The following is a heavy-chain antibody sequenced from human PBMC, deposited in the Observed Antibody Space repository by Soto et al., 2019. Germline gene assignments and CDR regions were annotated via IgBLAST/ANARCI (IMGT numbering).Heavy chain of an antibody. J-gene: IGHJ6*02. V-gene: IGHV4-34*01. Sequence: QVQLQQWGAGLLKPSETLSLTCAVYGGSFSGYYWSWIRQPPGKGLEWIGEINHSGSTNYNPSLKSRVTISVDTSKNQFSLKLSSVTAADTAVYYCARGVGSSWYFFGYGMDVWGQGTTVTVS. CDR1: GGSFSGYY. D-gene: IGHD6-13*01. CDR3: ARGVGSSWYFFGYGMDV. CDR2: INHSGST.